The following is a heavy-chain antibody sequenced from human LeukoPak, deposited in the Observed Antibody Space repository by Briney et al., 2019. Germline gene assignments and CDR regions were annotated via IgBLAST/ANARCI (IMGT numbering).Heavy chain of an antibody. CDR2: MYYSGST. Sequence: SETLSLTCTVSGGSISSYYWSWIRQPPGEGLEWIGYMYYSGSTNYNPSLKSRVTISVDTSKNQFFLKLSSVTAADTAVYYCARRRVGATAWFDPWGRGTLVTVSS. CDR3: ARRRVGATAWFDP. J-gene: IGHJ5*02. D-gene: IGHD1-26*01. CDR1: GGSISSYY. V-gene: IGHV4-59*08.